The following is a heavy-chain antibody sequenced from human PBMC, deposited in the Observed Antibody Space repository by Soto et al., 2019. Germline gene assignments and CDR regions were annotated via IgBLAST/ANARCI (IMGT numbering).Heavy chain of an antibody. CDR1: GGSFSGYY. CDR3: ARGRYWSGGRCLNWFDP. J-gene: IGHJ5*02. CDR2: INHRGRT. Sequence: QVQLQQWGAGLLTPSETLSFPCAVNGGSFSGYYWCWIRQPPGKGLEWIGEINHRGRTNYNPSLKSRVPISVDTSKNQFSLKLSSVSAADTAVYSWARGRYWSGGRCLNWFDPWGQGTLVTVSS. V-gene: IGHV4-34*01. D-gene: IGHD2-15*01.